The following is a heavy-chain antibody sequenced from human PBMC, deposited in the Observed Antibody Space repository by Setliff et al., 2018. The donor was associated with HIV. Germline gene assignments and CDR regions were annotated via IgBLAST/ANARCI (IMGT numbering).Heavy chain of an antibody. D-gene: IGHD2-15*01. CDR3: AREHRLCSGERCVLPDY. Sequence: GESLTISCQASGYTFTNHWIGWVRQMPGEGLEWMAIIYPGDSDVRYNPSFQGQVTVSVDKSINTAYLQWSSLKASDTATYYCAREHRLCSGERCVLPDYWGQGTLGTSPQ. J-gene: IGHJ4*02. CDR1: GYTFTNHW. V-gene: IGHV5-51*01. CDR2: IYPGDSDV.